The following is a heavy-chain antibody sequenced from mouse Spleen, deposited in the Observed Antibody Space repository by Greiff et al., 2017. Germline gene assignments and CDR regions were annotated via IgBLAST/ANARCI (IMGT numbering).Heavy chain of an antibody. CDR3: ARHRATNWDDGFAY. J-gene: IGHJ3*01. D-gene: IGHD4-1*01. CDR2: INSNGGST. CDR1: GFTFSSYA. Sequence: DVQLQESGGGLVKPGGSLKLSCAASGFTFSSYAMSWVRQTPEKRLEWVAAINSNGGSTYYPDTVKDRFTISRDNAKNTLYLQMSSLRSEDTALYYCARHRATNWDDGFAYWGQGTLVTVSA. V-gene: IGHV5-6-2*01.